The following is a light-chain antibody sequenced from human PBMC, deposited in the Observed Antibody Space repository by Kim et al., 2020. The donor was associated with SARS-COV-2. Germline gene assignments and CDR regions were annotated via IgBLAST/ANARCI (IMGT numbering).Light chain of an antibody. CDR1: SLRSGAVYD. V-gene: IGLV1-40*01. Sequence: VACSFTGSSLRSGAVYDIHGYHELPGTAPKFLICDNTDRPSGVPDRFSGSMSDTSASLAMAGLEAEDEADDYCQSYDSGLGGWVVGGGTKLTVL. CDR3: QSYDSGLGGWV. CDR2: DNT. J-gene: IGLJ3*02.